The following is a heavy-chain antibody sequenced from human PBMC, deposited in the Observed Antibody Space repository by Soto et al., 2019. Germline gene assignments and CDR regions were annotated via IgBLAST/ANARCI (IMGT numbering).Heavy chain of an antibody. D-gene: IGHD1-26*01. J-gene: IGHJ4*02. V-gene: IGHV3-23*01. CDR1: GFTVTNSA. Sequence: GGSLRLSCAASGFTVTNSAMNWVRQVPGKGLEWVSSISGSGAIPHYADSVKGRFSIFRDESNNTLYLQMNSLRAEDTAVYFCGVGRTPYYFDYWGQGALVTVSS. CDR2: ISGSGAIP. CDR3: GVGRTPYYFDY.